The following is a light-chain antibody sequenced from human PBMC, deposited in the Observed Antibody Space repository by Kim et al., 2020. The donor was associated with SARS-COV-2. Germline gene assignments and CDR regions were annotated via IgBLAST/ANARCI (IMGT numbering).Light chain of an antibody. CDR1: QSVRGTY. CDR2: DVS. CDR3: QQYGTSPWT. Sequence: SPGERATLSCRASQSVRGTYLRWYQQRPVQVPSLLIYDVSKRVTGIPDRFSGSGSGTDFTLTISRLEPEDFAVYYCQQYGTSPWTFGQGTKVDIK. V-gene: IGKV3-20*01. J-gene: IGKJ1*01.